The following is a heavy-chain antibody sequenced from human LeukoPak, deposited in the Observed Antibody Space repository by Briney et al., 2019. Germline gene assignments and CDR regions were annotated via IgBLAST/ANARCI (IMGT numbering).Heavy chain of an antibody. CDR1: GYTFTSYA. D-gene: IGHD2-2*01. J-gene: IGHJ6*03. CDR2: INTNTGNP. V-gene: IGHV7-4-1*02. Sequence: ASVKVSCKASGYTFTSYAMDWVRQAPGQGLEWMGWINTNTGNPTYAQGFTGRFVFSLDTSVSTAYLQISSLKAEDTAVYYCARGWDYCSSTSCGYYYYVDVWGKGTTVTVSS. CDR3: ARGWDYCSSTSCGYYYYVDV.